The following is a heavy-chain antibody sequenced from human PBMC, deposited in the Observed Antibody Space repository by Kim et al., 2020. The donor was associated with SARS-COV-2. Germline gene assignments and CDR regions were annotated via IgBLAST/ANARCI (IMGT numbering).Heavy chain of an antibody. CDR1: GYTFTSYG. CDR2: ISAYNGNT. J-gene: IGHJ3*02. CDR3: ARSRGGITMIVVAIRMGDAFDI. Sequence: ASVKVSCKASGYTFTSYGISWVRQAPGQGLEWMGWISAYNGNTNYAQKLQGRVTMTTDTSTSTAYMELRSLRSDDTAVYYCARSRGGITMIVVAIRMGDAFDIWGQGTMVTVSS. V-gene: IGHV1-18*01. D-gene: IGHD3-22*01.